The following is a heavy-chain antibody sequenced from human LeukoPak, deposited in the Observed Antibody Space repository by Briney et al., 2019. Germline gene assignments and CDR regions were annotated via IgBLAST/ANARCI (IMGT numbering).Heavy chain of an antibody. CDR3: ARESGNYGSGRHYYYYGMDV. J-gene: IGHJ6*02. V-gene: IGHV3-7*01. Sequence: GGSLRLSCAASGFTFSSYWMTRVRQAPGKGLEWVANIKQDGSEEYYVDSVKGRFTISRDNAKNSLYLQMNSLRTEDTAVYYCARESGNYGSGRHYYYYGMDVWGQGTTVTVSS. D-gene: IGHD3-10*01. CDR2: IKQDGSEE. CDR1: GFTFSSYW.